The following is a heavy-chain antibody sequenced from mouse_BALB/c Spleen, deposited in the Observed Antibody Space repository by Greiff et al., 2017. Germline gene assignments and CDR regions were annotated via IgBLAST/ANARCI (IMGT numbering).Heavy chain of an antibody. CDR2: ISSGGSYT. CDR3: TSSYDRYAMDY. J-gene: IGHJ4*01. D-gene: IGHD2-3*01. Sequence: DVMLVESGGGLVKPEGSLKLSCAASGFTFSSYTMSWVRQTPEKRLEWVATISSGGSYTYYPDSVKGRFTISRDNAKNTLYLQMSSLKSEDTAMYYCTSSYDRYAMDYWGQGTSVTVSS. V-gene: IGHV5-6-4*01. CDR1: GFTFSSYT.